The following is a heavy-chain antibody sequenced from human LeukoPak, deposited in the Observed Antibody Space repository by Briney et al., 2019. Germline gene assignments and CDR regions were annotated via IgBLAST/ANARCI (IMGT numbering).Heavy chain of an antibody. J-gene: IGHJ3*02. V-gene: IGHV3-30*01. Sequence: GGSLRLSCAASGFTFSSYAMHWVRQAPGKGLEWVAVISYDGSNKYYADSVKGRFTISRDNSKNTLYLQMNSLRAEDTAVYYCVREMGAFDIWGQGTMVTVSS. CDR3: VREMGAFDI. CDR1: GFTFSSYA. CDR2: ISYDGSNK. D-gene: IGHD5-24*01.